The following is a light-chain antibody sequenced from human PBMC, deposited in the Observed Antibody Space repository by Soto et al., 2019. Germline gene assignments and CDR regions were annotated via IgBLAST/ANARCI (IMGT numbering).Light chain of an antibody. Sequence: DIQMTQSPSSLSASVGDRVTITCRASQSISSYLNWYQQKPGKAPKLLIYAASSLPSGVPARFSGSGSGTDFTLTISSLQPEDVATYYFQQCYSTPLTFGQGTKLEIK. J-gene: IGKJ2*01. CDR3: QQCYSTPLT. CDR1: QSISSY. CDR2: AAS. V-gene: IGKV1-39*01.